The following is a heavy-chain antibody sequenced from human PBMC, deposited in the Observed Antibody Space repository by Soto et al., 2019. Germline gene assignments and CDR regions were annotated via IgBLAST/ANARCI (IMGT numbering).Heavy chain of an antibody. Sequence: EVQVLESGGGSVQPGGSLRLSCAASGCTFSNFAMGWVRHAPGKGLEWVSEITGSTGSTYYADSVRGRFFISRDNSKNTLHLQMNSLRVEDTAVYYCVKDTSSSPYYMDVWGKGTTVTVSS. CDR2: ITGSTGST. V-gene: IGHV3-23*01. CDR1: GCTFSNFA. J-gene: IGHJ6*03. CDR3: VKDTSSSPYYMDV. D-gene: IGHD2-2*01.